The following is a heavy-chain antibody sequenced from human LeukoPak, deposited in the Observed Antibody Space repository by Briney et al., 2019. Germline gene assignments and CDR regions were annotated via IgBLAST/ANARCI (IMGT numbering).Heavy chain of an antibody. CDR1: GGSISSGGYY. V-gene: IGHV4-31*03. CDR3: ARDPTVTTGWFDP. Sequence: SETLSLTCTVSGGSISSGGYYWSWIRQHPGKGLEWIGCIYYSGSTYYNPSLKSRVTISVDTSKNQFSLKLSSVTAADTAVYYCARDPTVTTGWFDPWGQGTLVTVSS. D-gene: IGHD4-17*01. CDR2: IYYSGST. J-gene: IGHJ5*02.